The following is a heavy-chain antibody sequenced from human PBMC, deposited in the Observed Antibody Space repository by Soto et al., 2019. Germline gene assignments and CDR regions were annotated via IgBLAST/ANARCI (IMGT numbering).Heavy chain of an antibody. CDR2: ISAYNGNT. D-gene: IGHD1-26*01. V-gene: IGHV1-18*01. J-gene: IGHJ4*02. CDR1: GYTFSSYG. CDR3: ARDDSGFSGSHYIDYFNY. Sequence: ASVKVSCKASGYTFSSYGISWVRQAPGQGLEWMGWISAYNGNTNYAQKLQGRVTMTTDTSTSTAYMELRSLTSEDTAVYYCARDDSGFSGSHYIDYFNYWGQGALVTVSS.